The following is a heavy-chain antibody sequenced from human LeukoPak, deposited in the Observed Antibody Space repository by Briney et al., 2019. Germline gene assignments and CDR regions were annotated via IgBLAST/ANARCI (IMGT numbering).Heavy chain of an antibody. CDR3: AKASVGARFFDP. Sequence: PSETLSLTCAVYGGSFSDYYWSWIRQFPGKGLEWIGEIYHSGSTNYNPSLKSRVTISVDKSKNQFSLKLSSVTAADTAVYYCAKASVGARFFDPWGQGTLVTVSS. CDR1: GGSFSDYY. CDR2: IYHSGST. V-gene: IGHV4-34*01. D-gene: IGHD1-26*01. J-gene: IGHJ5*02.